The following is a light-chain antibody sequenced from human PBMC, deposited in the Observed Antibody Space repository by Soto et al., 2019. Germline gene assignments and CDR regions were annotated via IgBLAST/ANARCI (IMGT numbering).Light chain of an antibody. CDR2: AAS. CDR1: QSVRKNY. V-gene: IGKV3-20*01. CDR3: QQYGTSPPN. Sequence: IVLTQSASTLSLSPGERATLSCRASQSVRKNYLAWYQQRPGQAPRLLIYAASSRSTGIPDRFSGSGSGTDFTLTISRLEPEDFAVYYCQQYGTSPPNFGGGTKVDIK. J-gene: IGKJ4*01.